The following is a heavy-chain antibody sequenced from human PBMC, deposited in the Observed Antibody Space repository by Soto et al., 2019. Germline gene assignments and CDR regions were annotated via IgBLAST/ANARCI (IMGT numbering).Heavy chain of an antibody. V-gene: IGHV3-33*01. J-gene: IGHJ4*02. D-gene: IGHD1-26*01. Sequence: PGGSLRLSCAVSGFTFSSYGMHWVRQAPGKGLEWVAVIWFDGSHRYYADSVKGRFTISRDDSRDTLYLQMNSLRGEDTAVYYCARDSGEDYFDFWGQGILVTVS. CDR2: IWFDGSHR. CDR3: ARDSGEDYFDF. CDR1: GFTFSSYG.